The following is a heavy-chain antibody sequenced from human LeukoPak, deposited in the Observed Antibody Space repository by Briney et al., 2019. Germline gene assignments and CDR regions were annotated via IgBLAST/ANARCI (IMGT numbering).Heavy chain of an antibody. V-gene: IGHV3-73*01. J-gene: IGHJ4*02. CDR1: GFTFSGST. CDR3: ISLDYYGSGSLD. D-gene: IGHD3-10*01. Sequence: GGSLSLSCAASGFTFSGSTMHWVRQASGKGLEWVGRIRSKDNSYATAYAASVKGRFTISRDDSKNMAYLQMNSLKTEDTAVYYCISLDYYGSGSLDWGQGTLVTVSS. CDR2: IRSKDNSYAT.